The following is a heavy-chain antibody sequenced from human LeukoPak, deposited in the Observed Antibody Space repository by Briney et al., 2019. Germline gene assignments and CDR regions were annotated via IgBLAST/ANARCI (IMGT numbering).Heavy chain of an antibody. Sequence: ASVKVSCKASGYTFTGYYMHWVRQASGQGLEWMGRINPNDGGTMYAQKFKGRVTMTRDTSISTADMELSRLRSDDTAVYYCARDPNPNDWAHFDYWGQGTLVTVSS. V-gene: IGHV1-2*06. D-gene: IGHD3-9*01. CDR1: GYTFTGYY. CDR3: ARDPNPNDWAHFDY. CDR2: INPNDGGT. J-gene: IGHJ4*02.